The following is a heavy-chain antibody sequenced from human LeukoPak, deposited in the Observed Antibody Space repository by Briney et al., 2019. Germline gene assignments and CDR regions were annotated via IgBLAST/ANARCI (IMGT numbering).Heavy chain of an antibody. CDR1: GFTISNTW. V-gene: IGHV3-15*01. CDR3: VESLAY. D-gene: IGHD3-3*02. Sequence: GGSLRLSCAASGFTISNTWMTWVRQAPGKGLEWVGRIKRKTDGGTTDYAAPVQGRFTTSRDDSQNTLYLQMNSLQTEDTALYYCVESLAYWSQGTLVTVSS. CDR2: IKRKTDGGTT. J-gene: IGHJ4*02.